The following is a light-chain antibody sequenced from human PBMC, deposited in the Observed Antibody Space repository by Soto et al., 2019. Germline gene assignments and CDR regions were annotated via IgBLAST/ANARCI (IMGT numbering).Light chain of an antibody. V-gene: IGKV1-39*01. CDR2: AAS. Sequence: DIQMTQSPSSLSASVGDRVTITCRASQYISSYLNWYQQKPGKAPKVLIYAASTLQSGVPSRFSGSGSGTEFTLTISSLQPDDFATYYCQHYNSYSEAFGQGTKVDIK. CDR3: QHYNSYSEA. CDR1: QYISSY. J-gene: IGKJ1*01.